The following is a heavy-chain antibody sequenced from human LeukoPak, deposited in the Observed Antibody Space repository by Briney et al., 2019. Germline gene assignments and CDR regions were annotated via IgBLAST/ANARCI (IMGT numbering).Heavy chain of an antibody. D-gene: IGHD3-10*01. CDR3: ATSYGSGSYYPLSWFDP. V-gene: IGHV1-24*01. CDR1: GYTLTESS. Sequence: GASVKVSCKVSGYTLTESSMHWVRQAPGKGLEWMGGIDPEDGETIYAQKFQGRVTMTEDTSTDTAYMELSSLRSEDTAVYYCATSYGSGSYYPLSWFDPWGHGTLVTVSS. J-gene: IGHJ5*02. CDR2: IDPEDGET.